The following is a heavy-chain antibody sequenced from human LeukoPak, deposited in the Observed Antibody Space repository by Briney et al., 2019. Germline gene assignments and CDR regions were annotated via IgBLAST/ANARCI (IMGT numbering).Heavy chain of an antibody. Sequence: PSETLSLTCTVPGGSVSGYYWSWIRQSPGKGLEWIGYIYYTGTTLYSPSLKSRVTMSVDTSENQFSLKLSSVTAADTAVYYCARDYGYCSSTRCYANYYYDVWGKGTTVTVSS. D-gene: IGHD2-2*03. J-gene: IGHJ6*04. CDR2: IYYTGTT. CDR1: GGSVSGYY. CDR3: ARDYGYCSSTRCYANYYYDV. V-gene: IGHV4-59*02.